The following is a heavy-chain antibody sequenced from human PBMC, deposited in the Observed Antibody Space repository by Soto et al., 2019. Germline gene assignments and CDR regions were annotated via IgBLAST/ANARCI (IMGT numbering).Heavy chain of an antibody. CDR1: GATFSNYG. V-gene: IGHV1-69*01. CDR3: AKGAPRGSGSRRWGVAY. J-gene: IGHJ4*02. Sequence: QVQLVQSGAEVKKPGSSVKVSCQASGATFSNYGLSWVRQAPGQGLEWMGGIIPFFGTPNYAQNFQGRVTITADESTTTAYLELTSLRSDDTAVCSCAKGAPRGSGSRRWGVAYWGQGTLVTVSS. D-gene: IGHD3-10*01. CDR2: IIPFFGTP.